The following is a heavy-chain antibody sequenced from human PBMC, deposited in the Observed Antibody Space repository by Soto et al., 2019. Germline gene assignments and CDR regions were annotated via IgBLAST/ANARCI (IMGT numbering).Heavy chain of an antibody. CDR3: ARDPGYSSGWSPFAY. J-gene: IGHJ4*02. CDR2: ISYDGSNK. V-gene: IGHV3-30-3*01. Sequence: QVQLVESGGGVVQPGRSLRLSCAASGFTFSSYAMHWVRQAPGKGLEWVAVISYDGSNKYYADSVKGRFTISRDNSKNTLYLQMNSLRAEDTAVYYCARDPGYSSGWSPFAYGGQETLVTASS. CDR1: GFTFSSYA. D-gene: IGHD6-19*01.